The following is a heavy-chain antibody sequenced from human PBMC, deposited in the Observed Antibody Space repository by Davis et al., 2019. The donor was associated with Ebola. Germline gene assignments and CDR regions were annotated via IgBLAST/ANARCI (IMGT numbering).Heavy chain of an antibody. Sequence: ASVTVSCKPSGYTFTNYGLTWVRQAPGQALEWMGWINPHNGNTHYAQNVQGRVIMTSDTATTTAYMEVGSLRSDDTAVYYCARAQLPTTSDHWGQGTLVTVSS. V-gene: IGHV1-18*04. J-gene: IGHJ4*02. D-gene: IGHD1-1*01. CDR2: INPHNGNT. CDR3: ARAQLPTTSDH. CDR1: GYTFTNYG.